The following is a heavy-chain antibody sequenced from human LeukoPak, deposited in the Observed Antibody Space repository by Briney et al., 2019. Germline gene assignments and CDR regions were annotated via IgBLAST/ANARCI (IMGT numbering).Heavy chain of an antibody. V-gene: IGHV3-23*01. CDR3: AKGRVVVVAAPFDY. CDR2: ISGSGGST. CDR1: GFTFSSYA. J-gene: IGHJ4*02. D-gene: IGHD2-15*01. Sequence: GGSLRLSCAASGFTFSSYAMSWVRQAPGKGLEWVSAISGSGGSTYYADSVKGRFTISRDNSKNTLYLQMNSLGAEDTAVYYCAKGRVVVVAAPFDYWGQGTLVTVSS.